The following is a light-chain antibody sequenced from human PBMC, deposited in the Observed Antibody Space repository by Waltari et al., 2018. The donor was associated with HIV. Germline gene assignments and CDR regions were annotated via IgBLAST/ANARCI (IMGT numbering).Light chain of an antibody. CDR2: GNN. CDR3: AAWDDSLSGRV. Sequence: QSVLTQPPSASGTPGQRVTIPCSGTRYIIGSIYFYWYQQLPGTAPKLLIYGNNQRPSGVPDRFSGSKSGTSASLAISGLRSEDEADYYCAAWDDSLSGRVFGGGTKLTVL. V-gene: IGLV1-47*01. J-gene: IGLJ3*02. CDR1: RYIIGSIY.